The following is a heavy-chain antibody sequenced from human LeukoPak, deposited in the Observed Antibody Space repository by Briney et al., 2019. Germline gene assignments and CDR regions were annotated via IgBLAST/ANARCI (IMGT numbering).Heavy chain of an antibody. Sequence: ETLSLTCTVSGGSIRSYYWSWIRQPPGKGLEWIGYIFYAGSTTYDPSLKSRVTISIDTSKNQFSLKLNSVTAADTAVYYCASGERGYSYGPLDYWGQGTLVTVSS. J-gene: IGHJ4*02. CDR2: IFYAGST. CDR3: ASGERGYSYGPLDY. V-gene: IGHV4-59*08. D-gene: IGHD5-18*01. CDR1: GGSIRSYY.